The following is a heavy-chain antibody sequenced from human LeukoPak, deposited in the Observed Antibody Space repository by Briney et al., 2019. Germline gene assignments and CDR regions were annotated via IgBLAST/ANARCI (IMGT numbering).Heavy chain of an antibody. CDR3: VFFDY. CDR2: LSGSGGST. CDR1: GFTFSNYV. Sequence: GGSLRLSCAASGFTFSNYVMGWVRQAPGKGLEWVSALSGSGGSTYYADSVKGRFTISRDNSKNTLYLQMNSLRAEDTAVYYNVFFDYWGQGTLVTVSS. V-gene: IGHV3-23*01. J-gene: IGHJ4*02.